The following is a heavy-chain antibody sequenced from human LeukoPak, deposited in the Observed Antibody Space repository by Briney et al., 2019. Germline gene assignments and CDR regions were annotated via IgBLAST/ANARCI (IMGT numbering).Heavy chain of an antibody. D-gene: IGHD4-17*01. V-gene: IGHV3-7*01. Sequence: GGSLRLSCAASGFTFSSYAMSWVRQAPGKGLEWLANIKQDGSEKYYVDSVKGRFTISRDNAKNSLYLQMNSLRAEDTAVYYCARDFYGDYALSAFDIWGQGTMVTVSS. CDR1: GFTFSSYA. CDR3: ARDFYGDYALSAFDI. CDR2: IKQDGSEK. J-gene: IGHJ3*02.